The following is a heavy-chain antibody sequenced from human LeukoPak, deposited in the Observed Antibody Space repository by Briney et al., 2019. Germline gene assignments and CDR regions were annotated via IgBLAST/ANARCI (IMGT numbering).Heavy chain of an antibody. D-gene: IGHD4-17*01. CDR1: GFTFSSYS. J-gene: IGHJ3*02. Sequence: GGSLRLSCAASGFTFSSYSMNWVRQAPGKGLEWVSSISSSSIYIYYADSVKGRFTISRDNAKNSLYLQMNSLRAEDTAVYYCARDRDYGDYVDAFDIWGQGTMVTVSS. CDR2: ISSSSIYI. V-gene: IGHV3-21*01. CDR3: ARDRDYGDYVDAFDI.